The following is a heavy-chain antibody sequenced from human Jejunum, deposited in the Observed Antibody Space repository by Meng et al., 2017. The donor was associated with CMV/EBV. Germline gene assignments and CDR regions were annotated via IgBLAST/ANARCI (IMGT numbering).Heavy chain of an antibody. Sequence: TFSNYAMHWVRQAGEKRLEWVGWRNAGSSKTKRSQELQVRVTITRDTSASTAYMDLSSLRSEDMAVYYCARLYGDYNNNYYYGMDVWGQGTTVTFSS. J-gene: IGHJ6*02. CDR2: RNAGSSKT. D-gene: IGHD4-17*01. V-gene: IGHV1-3*02. CDR1: TFSNYA. CDR3: ARLYGDYNNNYYYGMDV.